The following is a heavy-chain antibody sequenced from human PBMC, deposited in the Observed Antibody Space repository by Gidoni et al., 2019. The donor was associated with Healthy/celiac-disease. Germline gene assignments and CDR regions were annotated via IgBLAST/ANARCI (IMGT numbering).Heavy chain of an antibody. V-gene: IGHV4-39*01. CDR3: ARQHGSYYCSSTSCYLRDNWFDP. Sequence: QLQLQESGPGLVKPSETLSLTCTVSGGSISSSSYYWGWIRQPPGKGLEWMGRIYYSGSTYYNPSLKSRVTISVDTSKNQFSLKLSSVTAADTAVYYCARQHGSYYCSSTSCYLRDNWFDPWGQGTLVTVSS. J-gene: IGHJ5*02. CDR1: GGSISSSSYY. CDR2: IYYSGST. D-gene: IGHD2-2*01.